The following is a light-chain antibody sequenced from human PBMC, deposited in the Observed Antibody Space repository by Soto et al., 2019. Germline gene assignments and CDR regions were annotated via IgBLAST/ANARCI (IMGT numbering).Light chain of an antibody. CDR3: RQTYSTLWT. CDR1: QIISNY. J-gene: IGKJ1*01. CDR2: AAS. Sequence: DIQMTQSPSSLSASVGDRVTITCRASQIISNYLNWYQQKPGKAPKLLIYAASSLQSGVPSRFRGSGSGTEFTLNVSSLQPEDFATYYCRQTYSTLWTFGQGTKVENK. V-gene: IGKV1-39*01.